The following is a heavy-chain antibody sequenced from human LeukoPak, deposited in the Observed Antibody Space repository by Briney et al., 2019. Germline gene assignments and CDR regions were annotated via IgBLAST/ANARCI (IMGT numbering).Heavy chain of an antibody. V-gene: IGHV3-53*01. J-gene: IGHJ2*01. CDR1: GFTVSTNY. CDR3: ARDRAPPTSWYFDL. D-gene: IGHD3-10*01. CDR2: LYSGGDI. Sequence: GGSLRLSCAVSGFTVSTNYMSWVRQAPGKGLEWVSILYSGGDIYYADSVEGRFTISRDNSRNTLYLQMNSLRVEDSAVYYCARDRAPPTSWYFDLWGPGTLVTVSS.